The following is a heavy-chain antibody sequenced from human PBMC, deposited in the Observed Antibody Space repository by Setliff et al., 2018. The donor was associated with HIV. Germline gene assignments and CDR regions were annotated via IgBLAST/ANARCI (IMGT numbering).Heavy chain of an antibody. V-gene: IGHV4-4*08. CDR2: IYTSGIT. Sequence: SETLSLTCTVSGDSISSYYWSWIRQPPGKGLEWIGYIYTSGITDYNPSLKSRVTISGDTSKNQFSLKLSSVTAADTAVYYCAGGLVSQKVPFDPWGQGTLVTVSS. J-gene: IGHJ5*02. D-gene: IGHD1-1*01. CDR3: AGGLVSQKVPFDP. CDR1: GDSISSYY.